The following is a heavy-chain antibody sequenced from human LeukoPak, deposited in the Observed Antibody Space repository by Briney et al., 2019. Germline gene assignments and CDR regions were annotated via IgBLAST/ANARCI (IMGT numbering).Heavy chain of an antibody. D-gene: IGHD6-13*01. CDR1: GFTFSSYW. CDR3: AREYYSSSWPRVDV. V-gene: IGHV3-7*01. CDR2: IKQDGSEK. Sequence: GGSLRLSCAASGFTFSSYWMSWVRQAPGKGLEWVANIKQDGSEKYYVDSVKGRFTISRDNAKNSLYLQMNSLRAEDTAVYYCAREYYSSSWPRVDVWGKGTTVTISS. J-gene: IGHJ6*04.